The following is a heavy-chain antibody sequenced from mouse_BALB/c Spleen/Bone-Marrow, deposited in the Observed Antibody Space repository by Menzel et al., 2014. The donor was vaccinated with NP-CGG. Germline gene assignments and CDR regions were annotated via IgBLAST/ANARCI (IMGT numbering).Heavy chain of an antibody. CDR3: ATHSYGRFDY. J-gene: IGHJ2*01. Sequence: EVMLVESGGGLVKPGGSLKLSCAASGFGFSSSDMSWVRQTPEKRLEWVAYISNGGGSTYYPDTVKGRFTISRDNAKNTLYLQMSSLKSEDTAMYYCATHSYGRFDYWGQGTTLTVSS. CDR2: ISNGGGST. V-gene: IGHV5-12-1*01. CDR1: GFGFSSSD. D-gene: IGHD1-2*01.